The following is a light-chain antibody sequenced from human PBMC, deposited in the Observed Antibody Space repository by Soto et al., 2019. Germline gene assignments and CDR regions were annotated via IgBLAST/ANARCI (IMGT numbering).Light chain of an antibody. V-gene: IGKV3-20*01. J-gene: IGKJ3*01. CDR2: GAS. CDR1: QSVSSSY. CDR3: QQYGSLFT. Sequence: EIVLTQSPDTLSLSPGERATLSCRASQSVSSSYLAWYQRKPGQAPRLLIYGASTRATGIPDRFTGSGSGTDFPLTISRLEPEDFAVYYCQQYGSLFTFGPGTKVDIK.